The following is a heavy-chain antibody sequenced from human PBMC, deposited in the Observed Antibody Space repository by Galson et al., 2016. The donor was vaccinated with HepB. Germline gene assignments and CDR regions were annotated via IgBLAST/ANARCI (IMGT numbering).Heavy chain of an antibody. CDR2: MNPKSGNT. V-gene: IGHV1-8*01. D-gene: IGHD1-26*01. CDR3: ARGGSLPRTSLYGMDV. CDR1: GYTFSSFD. J-gene: IGHJ6*02. Sequence: SVKVSCKASGYTFSSFDINWVRQAPGQGLEWMGWMNPKSGNTGYAQRFKDRVTMTRDTSITTAYLELSSLRSEDTAVYYCARGGSLPRTSLYGMDVWGQGTTVTVSS.